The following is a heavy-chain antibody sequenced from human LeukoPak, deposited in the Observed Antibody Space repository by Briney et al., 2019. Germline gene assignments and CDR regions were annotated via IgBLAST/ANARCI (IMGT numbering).Heavy chain of an antibody. J-gene: IGHJ4*02. CDR3: ARSLLYDSSGYYYYTAPFDY. Sequence: GGSLRLSCAASGFTFDDYGMSWVRHAPGKGLEWVSGINWNGGSTVYADSVKGRFTISRDNAKNSLYLQMNSLRAEDTALYYCARSLLYDSSGYYYYTAPFDYWGQGTLVTVSS. CDR2: INWNGGST. CDR1: GFTFDDYG. V-gene: IGHV3-20*04. D-gene: IGHD3-22*01.